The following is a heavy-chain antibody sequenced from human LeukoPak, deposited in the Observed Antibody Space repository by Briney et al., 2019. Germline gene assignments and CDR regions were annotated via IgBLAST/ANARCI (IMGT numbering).Heavy chain of an antibody. Sequence: ASVKVSCKASGYTFTSYGISWVRQAPGQGLEWMGIIDPSSGSTSYAQKFQGRVTMTRDTSTSTVYMELSSLRSEDTAVYYCATGPHGGKRGYSYSLDYWGQGTLVTVSS. CDR2: IDPSSGST. V-gene: IGHV1-46*01. CDR1: GYTFTSYG. CDR3: ATGPHGGKRGYSYSLDY. J-gene: IGHJ4*02. D-gene: IGHD5-18*01.